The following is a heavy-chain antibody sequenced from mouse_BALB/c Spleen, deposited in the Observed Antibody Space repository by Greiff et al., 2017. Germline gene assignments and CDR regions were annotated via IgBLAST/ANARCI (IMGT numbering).Heavy chain of an antibody. V-gene: IGHV2-2*02. CDR1: GFSLTSYG. J-gene: IGHJ4*01. CDR2: IWSGGST. D-gene: IGHD1-1*01. Sequence: QVQLQQSGPGLVQPSQSLSITCTVSGFSLTSYGVHWVRQSPGKGLEWLGVIWSGGSTDYNAAFISRLSISKDNSKSQVFFKMNSLQANDTAIYYCASITTVYAMDYWGQGTSVTVSS. CDR3: ASITTVYAMDY.